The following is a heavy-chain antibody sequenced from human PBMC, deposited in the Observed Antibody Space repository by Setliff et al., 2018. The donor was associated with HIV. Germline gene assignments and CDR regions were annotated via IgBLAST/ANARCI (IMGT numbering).Heavy chain of an antibody. J-gene: IGHJ4*02. CDR3: ARGPPFAY. CDR1: GGSFSGYS. CDR2: IAYSGTTMYT. Sequence: PSETLSLTCAVYGGSFSGYSWNWIRQTPGKGLEWIADIAYSGTTMYTNYNPSLESRVIISEDTSRDQFFLKLTSVTADDTGTYYCARGPPFAYWGQGLLVTSPQ. V-gene: IGHV4-34*01.